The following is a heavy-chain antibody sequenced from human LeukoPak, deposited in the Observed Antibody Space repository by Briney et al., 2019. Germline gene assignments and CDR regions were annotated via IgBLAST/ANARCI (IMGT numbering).Heavy chain of an antibody. V-gene: IGHV4-61*02. Sequence: SETLSLTCTVSGGSISSGSYYWSWIRQPAGKGLEWIGRIYTSGSTNYNPSLKSRVTMSVDTSKNQFSLKLSSVTAADTAVYYCARVAQFGVVTHNWFDPWGQGTLVTVSS. CDR1: GGSISSGSYY. D-gene: IGHD3-3*01. CDR2: IYTSGST. CDR3: ARVAQFGVVTHNWFDP. J-gene: IGHJ5*02.